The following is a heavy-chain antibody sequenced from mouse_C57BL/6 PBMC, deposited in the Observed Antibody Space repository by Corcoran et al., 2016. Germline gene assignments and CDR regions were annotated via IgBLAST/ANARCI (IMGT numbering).Heavy chain of an antibody. CDR1: GYTFTDYY. Sequence: EVQLQQSGPELVKPGASVKISCKASGYTFTDYYMNGVKQSHGKSLEGIGDINPNNGGTSYNQKFKGKATLTVDKSSSTAYMELRSLTSEDSAVYYCARDYDYWYFDVWGTGTTVTVSS. CDR2: INPNNGGT. V-gene: IGHV1-26*01. CDR3: ARDYDYWYFDV. D-gene: IGHD2-4*01. J-gene: IGHJ1*03.